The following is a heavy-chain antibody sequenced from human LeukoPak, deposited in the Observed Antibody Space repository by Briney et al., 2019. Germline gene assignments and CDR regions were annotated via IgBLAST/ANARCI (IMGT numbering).Heavy chain of an antibody. V-gene: IGHV5-51*01. J-gene: IGHJ3*01. D-gene: IGHD3-22*01. CDR3: ARHDSSGYCGY. CDR2: IYPGDSDT. Sequence: GESLKISCKGSGYSFTTYWIGWVRQMPGKGLEWMGIIYPGDSDTRYSPSFQGQVTISADKSISTAYVEWSSLKASDTAMYYCARHDSSGYCGYWGQGTMVTVSS. CDR1: GYSFTTYW.